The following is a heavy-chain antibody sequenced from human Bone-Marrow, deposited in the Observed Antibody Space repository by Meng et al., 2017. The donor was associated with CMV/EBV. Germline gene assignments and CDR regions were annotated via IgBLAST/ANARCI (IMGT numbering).Heavy chain of an antibody. Sequence: SQTLSLTCAVYGGSFSGYYWSWIRQPPGKGLEWIGEINHSGSTNYNPSLKSRVTISVDTSKNQFSLKLSSVTAADTAVYYCAREQGGSGSYYYWGQGTRVTGSS. CDR3: AREQGGSGSYYY. D-gene: IGHD3-10*01. V-gene: IGHV4-34*01. CDR1: GGSFSGYY. J-gene: IGHJ4*02. CDR2: INHSGST.